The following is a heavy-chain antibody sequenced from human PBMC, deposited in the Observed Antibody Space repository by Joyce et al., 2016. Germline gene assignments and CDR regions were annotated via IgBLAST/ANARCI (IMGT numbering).Heavy chain of an antibody. J-gene: IGHJ3*02. CDR2: ISSSTSTL. CDR1: GFTFSISS. V-gene: IGHV3-48*02. D-gene: IGHD6-19*01. Sequence: EVQLVESGGGLLHPGGSLKLSCAASGFTFSISSMNWVRQAPGKGVEWISFISSSTSTLQYADSVKGRFTISRDNAKNSLYLQMNSLKDEDTALYYCAGGFYHTGWFGPFDIWGQGTAVTVSS. CDR3: AGGFYHTGWFGPFDI.